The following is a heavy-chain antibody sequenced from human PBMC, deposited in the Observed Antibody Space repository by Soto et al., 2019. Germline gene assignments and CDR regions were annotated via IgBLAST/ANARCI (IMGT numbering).Heavy chain of an antibody. J-gene: IGHJ5*02. CDR3: VSQQYDFLLDP. D-gene: IGHD3-16*01. V-gene: IGHV3-21*01. Sequence: EVQLVESGGGLVKPGGSLRLSCAASGFSFSTYNMNWVRQAPGKGLEWVSSIDASSTHIYYADSVKGRFTISRDNGKSSLYLQMDSLRAEDTALYYCVSQQYDFLLDPWGQGTLVTVSS. CDR1: GFSFSTYN. CDR2: IDASSTHI.